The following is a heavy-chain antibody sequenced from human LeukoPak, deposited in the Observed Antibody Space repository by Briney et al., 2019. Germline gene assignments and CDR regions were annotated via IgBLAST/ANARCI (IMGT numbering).Heavy chain of an antibody. CDR2: IKQDGSEK. Sequence: PGGSLRLSCAASGFTFSSYWMSWVRQAPGKGLEWVANIKQDGSEKYYVDSVKGRFTISRDNAKNSLYLQMNSLRAEDTAVYYCAREGITIFGVAYNWFDPWGQGTPVTVSS. CDR1: GFTFSSYW. V-gene: IGHV3-7*01. J-gene: IGHJ5*02. D-gene: IGHD3-3*01. CDR3: AREGITIFGVAYNWFDP.